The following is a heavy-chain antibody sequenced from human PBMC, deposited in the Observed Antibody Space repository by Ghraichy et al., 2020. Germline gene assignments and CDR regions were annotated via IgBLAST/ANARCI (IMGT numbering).Heavy chain of an antibody. D-gene: IGHD3-22*01. CDR1: GGSFSGYY. Sequence: SETLSLTCAVYGGSFSGYYWSWIRQPPGKGLEWIGEINHSGSTNYNPSLKSRVTISVDTSKNQFSLKLSSVTAADTAVYYCARGWYYYNSSGYSDGVYGMYVWGQGTTVTVSS. CDR3: ARGWYYYNSSGYSDGVYGMYV. CDR2: INHSGST. V-gene: IGHV4-34*01. J-gene: IGHJ6*02.